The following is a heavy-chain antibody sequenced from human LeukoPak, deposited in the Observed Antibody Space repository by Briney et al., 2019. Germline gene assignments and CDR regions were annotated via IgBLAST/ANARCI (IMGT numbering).Heavy chain of an antibody. Sequence: GGSLRLSCAASGFTFTNAWMTWVRQAPGKGLEWVGRIKSKADGGTTDYAAPVKGRFTISRDDSKNTLYLQMNSLKTEDTAVYSCTTGTYRVGYGAFDIWGQGTMVTVSS. CDR1: GFTFTNAW. D-gene: IGHD3-16*01. CDR3: TTGTYRVGYGAFDI. CDR2: IKSKADGGTT. V-gene: IGHV3-15*01. J-gene: IGHJ3*02.